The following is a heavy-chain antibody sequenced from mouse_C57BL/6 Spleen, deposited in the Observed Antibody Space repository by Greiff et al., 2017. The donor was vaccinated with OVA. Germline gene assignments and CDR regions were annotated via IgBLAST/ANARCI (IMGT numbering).Heavy chain of an antibody. J-gene: IGHJ4*01. V-gene: IGHV1-69*01. D-gene: IGHD1-1*01. CDR1: GYTFTSYW. Sequence: QVQLQQPGAEFVMPGASVKLSCKASGYTFTSYWMHWVKQRPGQGLEWIGEIDPSDSYTNYNQKFKGKSTLTVDKSSSTAYMQLSSLTSEDSAVYYCARTPTVETYYAMDYWGQGTSVTVSS. CDR2: IDPSDSYT. CDR3: ARTPTVETYYAMDY.